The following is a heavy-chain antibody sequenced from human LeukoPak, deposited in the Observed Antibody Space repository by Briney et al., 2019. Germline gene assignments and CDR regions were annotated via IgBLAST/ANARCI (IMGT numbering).Heavy chain of an antibody. CDR3: TRPQSDYYDSSGYPY. CDR1: GFTFSGSA. CDR2: TRSKANSYAT. V-gene: IGHV3-73*01. J-gene: IGHJ4*02. Sequence: GGSLKLSCAAPGFTFSGSAMHWVRQASGKGLEWVGRTRSKANSYATAYAASVEGRFTISRDGSKNTAYLQMNSLKTEDTAVYYCTRPQSDYYDSSGYPYWGQGTLVTVSS. D-gene: IGHD3-22*01.